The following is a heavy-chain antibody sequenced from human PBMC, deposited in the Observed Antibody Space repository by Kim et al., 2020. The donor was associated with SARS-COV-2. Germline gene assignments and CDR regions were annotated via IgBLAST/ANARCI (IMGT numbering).Heavy chain of an antibody. J-gene: IGHJ3*02. CDR2: IWYDGSNK. V-gene: IGHV3-33*08. D-gene: IGHD5-12*01. CDR1: GFTFSSYG. CDR3: AREGWLHGGAKAFDI. Sequence: GGSLRLSCAASGFTFSSYGMHWVRQAPGKGLEWVAVIWYDGSNKYYADSVKGRFTISRDNSKNTLYLQMNSLRAEDTAVYYCAREGWLHGGAKAFDIWGQGTMVTVSS.